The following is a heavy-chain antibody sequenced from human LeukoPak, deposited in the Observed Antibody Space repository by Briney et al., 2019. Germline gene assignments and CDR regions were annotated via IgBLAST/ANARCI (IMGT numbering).Heavy chain of an antibody. Sequence: ASVKVSCKASGYTFINTVISWVRQAPGQGLECRGWISAYNGNTNYAQKFQGRVTMTTDTSTSTVYMELRSLTSDDTAVYYCARGRQQWLVGGAFDIWGQGTMVTVSS. D-gene: IGHD6-19*01. CDR1: GYTFINTV. CDR3: ARGRQQWLVGGAFDI. V-gene: IGHV1-18*01. J-gene: IGHJ3*02. CDR2: ISAYNGNT.